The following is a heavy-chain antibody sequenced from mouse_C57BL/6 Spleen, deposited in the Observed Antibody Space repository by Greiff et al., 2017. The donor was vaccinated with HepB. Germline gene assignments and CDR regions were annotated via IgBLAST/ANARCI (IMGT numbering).Heavy chain of an antibody. CDR2: IYPGSGST. J-gene: IGHJ4*01. D-gene: IGHD1-1*01. CDR3: ARSVITTVVALYAMDY. V-gene: IGHV1-55*01. Sequence: VQLQQSGAELVKPGASVKMSCKASGYTFTSYWITWVKQRPGQGLEWIGDIYPGSGSTNYNEKFKSKATLTVDTSSSTAYMQLSSLTSEDSAVYYCARSVITTVVALYAMDYWGQGTSVTVSS. CDR1: GYTFTSYW.